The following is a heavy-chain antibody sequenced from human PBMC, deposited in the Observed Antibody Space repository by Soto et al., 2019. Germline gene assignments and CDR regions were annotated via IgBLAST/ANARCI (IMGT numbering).Heavy chain of an antibody. CDR1: GFTFSSYW. CDR3: ARDGTYYYDSSGYYSYYYYGMDV. D-gene: IGHD3-22*01. J-gene: IGHJ6*02. V-gene: IGHV3-74*01. Sequence: VGSLRLSCAASGFTFSSYWMHWVRQAPGKGLVWVSRINSDGSSTSYADSVKGRFTISRDNAKNTLYLQMNSLRAEETAVYYCARDGTYYYDSSGYYSYYYYGMDVWGQGTTVTVYS. CDR2: INSDGSST.